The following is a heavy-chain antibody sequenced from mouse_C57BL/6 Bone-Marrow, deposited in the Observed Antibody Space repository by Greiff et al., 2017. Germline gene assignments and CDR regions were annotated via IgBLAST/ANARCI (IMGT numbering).Heavy chain of an antibody. CDR3: AREGVEYDYAMDY. CDR1: GYTFTSYW. CDR2: IYPSDSNT. D-gene: IGHD5-1*01. Sequence: VQLQQPGAELVMPGASVKLSCKASGYTFTSYWMDWVKQRPGQGLEWIGNIYPSDSNTHYNHTFKDKATLTVAKSSSTAYMQLSSLTSEDSGVYYCAREGVEYDYAMDYWGEGASVTV. J-gene: IGHJ4*01. V-gene: IGHV1-61*01.